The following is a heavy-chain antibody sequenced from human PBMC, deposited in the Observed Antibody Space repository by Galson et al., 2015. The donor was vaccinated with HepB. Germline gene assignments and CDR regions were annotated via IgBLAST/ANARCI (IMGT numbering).Heavy chain of an antibody. V-gene: IGHV3-48*04. CDR2: ISSSSSTI. J-gene: IGHJ6*02. Sequence: SLRLSCAASGFTFSSYSMNWVRQAPGKGLEWVSYISSSSSTIYYADSVKGRFTISRDNAKNSLYLQMNSLRAEDTAVYYCARGCTCAVPSYYGMDVWGQGTTVTVSS. D-gene: IGHD2-8*01. CDR1: GFTFSSYS. CDR3: ARGCTCAVPSYYGMDV.